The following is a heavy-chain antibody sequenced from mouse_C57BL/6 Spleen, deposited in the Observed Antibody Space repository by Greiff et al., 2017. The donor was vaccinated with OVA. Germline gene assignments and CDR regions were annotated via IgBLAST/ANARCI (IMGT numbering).Heavy chain of an antibody. J-gene: IGHJ2*01. CDR2: ISYDGSN. CDR3: ARVEDYDVGDFDY. D-gene: IGHD2-4*01. Sequence: EVQLQESGPGLVKPSQSLSLTCSVTGYSITSGYYWNWLRQFPGNKLEWMGYISYDGSNNYNPSLKNRISITRDTSKNQFFLKLNSVTTEDTATYYCARVEDYDVGDFDYWGQGTTLTVSS. CDR1: GYSITSGYY. V-gene: IGHV3-6*01.